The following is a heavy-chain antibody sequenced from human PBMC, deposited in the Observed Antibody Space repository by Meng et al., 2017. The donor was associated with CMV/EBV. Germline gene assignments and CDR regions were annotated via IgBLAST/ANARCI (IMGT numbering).Heavy chain of an antibody. CDR1: GYSFTSYW. V-gene: IGHV5-51*01. CDR2: IYTGDSDT. D-gene: IGHD2-2*01. J-gene: IGHJ5*02. CDR3: PRRMGSTSSSYWFDP. Sequence: VSCKGSGYSFTSYWIGWVRQMPGKGLEWLGIIYTGDSDTRYSPSFQGQVTISADKSISTAYLQRSSLTASDTAMYYSPRRMGSTSSSYWFDPWGQGTLVTVSS.